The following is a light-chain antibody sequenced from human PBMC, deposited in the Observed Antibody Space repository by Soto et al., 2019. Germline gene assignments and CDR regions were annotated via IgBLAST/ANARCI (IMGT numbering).Light chain of an antibody. J-gene: IGLJ1*01. CDR3: SSYTSSSTLYV. Sequence: QCVLTQPASVSGSPGQAITISCTGTSSDFGGYNYVSWYQQHPGKAPKLMIYDVSNRPSGVSYRFSGSKSGNTASLTISGLQAEDEADYYCSSYTSSSTLYVFGTGTKVTVL. CDR2: DVS. CDR1: SSDFGGYNY. V-gene: IGLV2-14*03.